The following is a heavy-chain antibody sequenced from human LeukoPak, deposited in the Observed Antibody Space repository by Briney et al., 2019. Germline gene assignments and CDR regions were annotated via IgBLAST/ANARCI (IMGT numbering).Heavy chain of an antibody. CDR3: VLGYCSSTSCPRIGWFDP. CDR2: MNPNSGNT. V-gene: IGHV1-8*01. J-gene: IGHJ5*02. CDR1: GYTFTSYD. Sequence: ASVKVSCKAYGYTFTSYDINWVRQATGQGLEWMGWMNPNSGNTGYAQKFQGRVTMTRNTSISTAYMELSSLRSEDTAVYYCVLGYCSSTSCPRIGWFDPWGQGTLVTVSS. D-gene: IGHD2-2*01.